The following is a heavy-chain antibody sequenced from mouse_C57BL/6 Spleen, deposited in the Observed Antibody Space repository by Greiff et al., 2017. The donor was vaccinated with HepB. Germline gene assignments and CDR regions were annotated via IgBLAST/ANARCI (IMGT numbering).Heavy chain of an antibody. CDR1: GYTFTDYY. J-gene: IGHJ1*03. Sequence: EVQLQQSGPELVKPGASVKISCKASGYTFTDYYMNWVKQSHGKSLEWIGDINPNNGGTSYNQKFKGKATLTVDKSSSTAYMELRSLTSEDSAVYYCARGSAYYSTRYFDVWGTGTTVTVSS. D-gene: IGHD2-5*01. V-gene: IGHV1-26*01. CDR3: ARGSAYYSTRYFDV. CDR2: INPNNGGT.